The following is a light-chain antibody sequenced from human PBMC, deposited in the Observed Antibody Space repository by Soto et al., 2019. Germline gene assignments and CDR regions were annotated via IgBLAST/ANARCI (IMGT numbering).Light chain of an antibody. V-gene: IGKV2D-29*01. CDR3: MQSIRLPLT. CDR2: EVS. CDR1: QSLLHSDGKTY. J-gene: IGKJ4*01. Sequence: IVVNNIDLSLSVTTGQQASISCKSSQSLLHSDGKTYLYWYLQKPGPPPQLLIYEVSNRFSGVPARFSGSGSGTDFTLKISRVEAEEVGCYYCMQSIRLPLTFGGGTKVDIK.